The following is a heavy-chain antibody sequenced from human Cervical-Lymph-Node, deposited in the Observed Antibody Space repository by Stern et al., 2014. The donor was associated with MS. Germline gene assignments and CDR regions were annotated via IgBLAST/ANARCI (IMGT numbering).Heavy chain of an antibody. CDR3: ARSSTVTPNAFDI. CDR1: GGSISSGDYS. J-gene: IGHJ3*02. V-gene: IGHV4-30-2*01. D-gene: IGHD4-17*01. Sequence: QLVESGSGLVKPSQTLSLTCAVSGGSISSGDYSWSWIRQPPGKGLEWIGYIYHSGSTYYNPSLKSRVTIAVDRSTNQCSLKLSSVTAADTAVYYCARSSTVTPNAFDIWGQGTMVTVSS. CDR2: IYHSGST.